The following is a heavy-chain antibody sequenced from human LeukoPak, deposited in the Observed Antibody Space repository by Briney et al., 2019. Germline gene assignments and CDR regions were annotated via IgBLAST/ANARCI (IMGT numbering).Heavy chain of an antibody. Sequence: KPGGSLRLSCAASGFTFSSYSMNWVRQAPGKGLEWVSSISSSSSYIYYADSVKGRFTISGDNAKNSLYLQMNSLRAEDTAVYYCASLPPDCSGGSCHDYWGQGTLVTVSS. V-gene: IGHV3-21*01. CDR3: ASLPPDCSGGSCHDY. D-gene: IGHD2-15*01. J-gene: IGHJ4*02. CDR2: ISSSSSYI. CDR1: GFTFSSYS.